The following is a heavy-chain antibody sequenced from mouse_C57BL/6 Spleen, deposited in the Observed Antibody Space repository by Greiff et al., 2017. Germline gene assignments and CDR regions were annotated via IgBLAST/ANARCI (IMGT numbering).Heavy chain of an antibody. J-gene: IGHJ4*01. CDR3: ARRGTTVVEDYAMDY. V-gene: IGHV1-69*01. Sequence: QVQLQQPGAELVMPGASVKLSCKASGYTFTSYWMHWVKQRPGQGLEWIGEIDPSDSYTNSNQKFKGTSTLTVDKSSSTAYMQLSSLTSEDSAVYDCARRGTTVVEDYAMDYRGQGTSVTVSS. CDR2: IDPSDSYT. CDR1: GYTFTSYW. D-gene: IGHD1-1*01.